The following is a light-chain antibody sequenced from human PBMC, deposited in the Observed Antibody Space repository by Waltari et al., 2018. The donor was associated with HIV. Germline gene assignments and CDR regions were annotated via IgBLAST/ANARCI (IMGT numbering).Light chain of an antibody. CDR1: SSNIGTNG. CDR2: DRN. Sequence: QSVLTPPPSVSAAPGQRVTISCSGSSSNIGTNGVSWYQHVPGTAPKLLIYDRNNRFPGISDRFSASQSGTAATLGISGLHTGDEADYYCGTWDDRLNAGVFGGGTRLTVL. J-gene: IGLJ2*01. V-gene: IGLV1-51*01. CDR3: GTWDDRLNAGV.